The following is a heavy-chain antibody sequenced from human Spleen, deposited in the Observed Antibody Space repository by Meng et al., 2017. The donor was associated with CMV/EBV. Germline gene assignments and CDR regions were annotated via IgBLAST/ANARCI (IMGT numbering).Heavy chain of an antibody. Sequence: GESLKISCAASGFTVSSNYMSWVRQAPGKGLEWVSVIYRDGRTYSADSVKGRLTISRDNSKNTLYLQMNSLRAEDTAVYYCARVQYNILTGYVDCRGQGTLVTVSS. CDR1: GFTVSSNY. J-gene: IGHJ4*02. CDR2: IYRDGRT. V-gene: IGHV3-53*01. D-gene: IGHD3-9*01. CDR3: ARVQYNILTGYVDC.